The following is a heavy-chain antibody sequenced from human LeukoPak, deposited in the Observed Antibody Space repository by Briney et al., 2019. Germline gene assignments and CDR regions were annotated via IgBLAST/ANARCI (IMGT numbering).Heavy chain of an antibody. J-gene: IGHJ4*02. D-gene: IGHD3-22*01. CDR3: ARDSEVVVITTVDY. Sequence: GGSLRLSCAASGFTFSSYAMHWVRQAPGKGLEWVAVISYDGSNKYYADSVKGRFTISRDNSKNTLYLQMNSLRAEDTAVYYCARDSEVVVITTVDYWGQGALVTVSS. CDR1: GFTFSSYA. CDR2: ISYDGSNK. V-gene: IGHV3-30-3*01.